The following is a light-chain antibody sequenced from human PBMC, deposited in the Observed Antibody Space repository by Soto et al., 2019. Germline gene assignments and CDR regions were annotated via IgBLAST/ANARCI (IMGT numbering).Light chain of an antibody. CDR3: RQYGYSLGFA. Sequence: EIVLTQSPGTLSLSPGERATLSCRASQSVSSNFLAWYQEKPGQAPRLLIYGASSSTTGIPDRFSGSGPGTDCTLTISRLEPEDFAVYYCRQYGYSLGFAFGGGTKVEIK. J-gene: IGKJ4*01. CDR1: QSVSSNF. CDR2: GAS. V-gene: IGKV3-20*01.